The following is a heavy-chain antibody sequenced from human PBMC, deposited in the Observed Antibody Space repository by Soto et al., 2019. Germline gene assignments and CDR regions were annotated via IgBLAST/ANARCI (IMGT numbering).Heavy chain of an antibody. CDR1: GDSVSRNNAA. CDR2: TYYRSKWYN. V-gene: IGHV6-1*01. J-gene: IGHJ6*02. CDR3: AKGLRSYYAMDV. Sequence: SQTLSLTCVISGDSVSRNNAAWNWIRQSPSRGLEWLGRTYYRSKWYNDYAVSMESRITISPDTSKNQFSLQLNSVTPEDTAVYYCAKGLRSYYAMDVWGQGTTVTVSS. D-gene: IGHD3-22*01.